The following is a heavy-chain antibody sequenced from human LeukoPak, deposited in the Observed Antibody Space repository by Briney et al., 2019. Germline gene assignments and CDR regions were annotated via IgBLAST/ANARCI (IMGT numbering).Heavy chain of an antibody. V-gene: IGHV3-30*02. CDR1: GFTFSSYG. D-gene: IGHD4-23*01. CDR3: AREGVTVVTRYLDY. Sequence: GGSLRLSCAASGFTFSSYGMHWVRQAPGKGLEWVAFIRYDGSNKYYADSVKGRFTISRDNAKNSLYLQMNSLRAEDTAVYYCAREGVTVVTRYLDYWGQGTLVTVSS. J-gene: IGHJ4*02. CDR2: IRYDGSNK.